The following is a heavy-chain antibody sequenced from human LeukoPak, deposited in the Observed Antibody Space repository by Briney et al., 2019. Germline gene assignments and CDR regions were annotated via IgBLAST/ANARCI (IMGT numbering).Heavy chain of an antibody. J-gene: IGHJ5*02. V-gene: IGHV4-61*08. D-gene: IGHD6-13*01. Sequence: PSETLSLTCTVSGGSISSGGYYWSWIRQHPGKGLEWIGYIYYSGSTNYNPSLKSRVTISVDTSKNQFSLKLSSVTAADTAVYYCAREDSSSWYRWFDPWGQGTLVTVSS. CDR3: AREDSSSWYRWFDP. CDR1: GGSISSGGYY. CDR2: IYYSGST.